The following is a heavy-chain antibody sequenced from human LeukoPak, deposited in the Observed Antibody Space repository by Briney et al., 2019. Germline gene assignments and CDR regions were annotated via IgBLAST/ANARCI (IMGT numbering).Heavy chain of an antibody. CDR1: GGSFSGYY. V-gene: IGHV4-34*01. D-gene: IGHD3-3*01. Sequence: SETLSLTCAVYGGSFSGYYWSWIRQPPGKGLEWIGEINHSGSTNYNPSLKSRVTISVDTSKNQFSLKLSSATAADTAVYYCATIPFWSGYYDDYWGQGTLVTVSS. CDR2: INHSGST. CDR3: ATIPFWSGYYDDY. J-gene: IGHJ4*02.